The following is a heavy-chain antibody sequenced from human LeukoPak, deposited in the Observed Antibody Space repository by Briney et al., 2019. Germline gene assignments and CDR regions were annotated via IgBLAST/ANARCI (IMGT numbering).Heavy chain of an antibody. CDR2: IYYSGST. CDR3: ARVLYYYDSSGYYFDAFDI. CDR1: GGSISSYY. J-gene: IGHJ3*02. D-gene: IGHD3-22*01. V-gene: IGHV4-59*12. Sequence: SETLSLTCTVSGGSISSYYWSWIRQPPGKGLEWIGYIYYSGSTNYNPSLKSRVTMSVDTSKNQFSLKLSSVTAADTAVYYCARVLYYYDSSGYYFDAFDIWGQGTMVTVSS.